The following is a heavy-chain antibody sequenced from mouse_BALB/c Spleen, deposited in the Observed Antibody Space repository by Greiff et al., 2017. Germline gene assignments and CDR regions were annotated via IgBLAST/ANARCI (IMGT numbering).Heavy chain of an antibody. CDR3: ARRGSSSYYYAMDY. Sequence: VQLQQSGAELMKPGASVKISCKATGYTFSSYWIEWVKQRPGHGLEWIGEILPGSGSTNYNEKFKGKATFTADTSSNTAYMQLSSLTSEDSAVYYCARRGSSSYYYAMDYWGQGTSVTVSS. CDR1: GYTFSSYW. D-gene: IGHD1-1*01. V-gene: IGHV1-9*01. CDR2: ILPGSGST. J-gene: IGHJ4*01.